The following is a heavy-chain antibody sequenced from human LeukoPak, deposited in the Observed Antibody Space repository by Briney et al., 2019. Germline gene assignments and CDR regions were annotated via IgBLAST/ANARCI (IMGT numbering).Heavy chain of an antibody. CDR2: ISSSSSTI. V-gene: IGHV3-48*01. Sequence: PGGSLRLSCAASGFTFSSYAMNWVRQAPGKGLEWVSYISSSSSTINYADSVKGRFTISRDNAKNSLYLQMNSLRAEDTAVYYCARDSYNQRISHFDYWGQGTLVTVSS. D-gene: IGHD5-24*01. J-gene: IGHJ4*02. CDR3: ARDSYNQRISHFDY. CDR1: GFTFSSYA.